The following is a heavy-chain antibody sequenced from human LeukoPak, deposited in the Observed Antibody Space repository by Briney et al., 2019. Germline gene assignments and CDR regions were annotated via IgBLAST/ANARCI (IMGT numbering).Heavy chain of an antibody. J-gene: IGHJ4*02. CDR1: GFTLSSYS. CDR3: ARDNSGVSAFDY. V-gene: IGHV3-21*01. Sequence: GGSLRLSCAASGFTLSSYSMNWIRQAPGKGLEWVSSISSSSSYIYYADSVKGRFTISRDNAKNSLYLQMNSLRAEDTAVYYCARDNSGVSAFDYWGQGTLVTVSS. CDR2: ISSSSSYI. D-gene: IGHD3-10*01.